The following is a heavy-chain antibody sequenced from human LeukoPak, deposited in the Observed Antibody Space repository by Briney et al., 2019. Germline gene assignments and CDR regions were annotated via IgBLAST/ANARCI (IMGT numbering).Heavy chain of an antibody. CDR2: IDTSGST. CDR1: GRSISTYY. CDR3: ARGAHCGGDCYSIYYFDY. D-gene: IGHD2-21*02. Sequence: PSETLSLTCTVSGRSISTYYWSCIRQPAGKGLEWIGRIDTSGSTNYNPSRKSRVTMSVDTSKKQFSLKLSSVTAADTAVSYCARGAHCGGDCYSIYYFDYWGKGTLVTVSS. V-gene: IGHV4-4*07. J-gene: IGHJ4*02.